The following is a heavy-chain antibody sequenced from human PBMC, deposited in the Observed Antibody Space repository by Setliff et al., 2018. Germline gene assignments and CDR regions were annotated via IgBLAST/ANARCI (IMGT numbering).Heavy chain of an antibody. CDR2: IYYSGTT. CDR1: GGSISSSDFY. V-gene: IGHV4-39*01. J-gene: IGHJ6*03. D-gene: IGHD3-10*01. Sequence: PSETLSLTCTVSGGSISSSDFYWGWIRQPPGKGLEWIGSIYYSGTTYYNPSLKSPVTISIDTSKNQSSLKLSSVTAADTAIYYCARHDARGYYYYMDVWGEGTTVTVSS. CDR3: ARHDARGYYYYMDV.